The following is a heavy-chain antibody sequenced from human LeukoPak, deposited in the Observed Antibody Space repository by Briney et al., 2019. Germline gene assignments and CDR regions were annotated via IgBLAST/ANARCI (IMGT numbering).Heavy chain of an antibody. V-gene: IGHV3-21*01. Sequence: GVSLRPSCAASGFTFSSYSMNWVRQAPGKGLEWVSSISSSSSYIYYADSVKGRFTISRDNAKNSLYLQMNSLRAEDTAVYYCARPRKYSSGSDYWGQGTLVTVSS. CDR3: ARPRKYSSGSDY. CDR1: GFTFSSYS. CDR2: ISSSSSYI. D-gene: IGHD6-19*01. J-gene: IGHJ4*02.